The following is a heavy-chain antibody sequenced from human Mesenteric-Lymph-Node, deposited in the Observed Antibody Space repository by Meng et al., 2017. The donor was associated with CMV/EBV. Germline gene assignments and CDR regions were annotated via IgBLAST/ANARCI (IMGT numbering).Heavy chain of an antibody. CDR1: GFIFTTYA. CDR2: ISYDGSNK. CDR3: ARGQARTPMGWFDS. D-gene: IGHD3-10*01. Sequence: GGSLRLSCAAPGFIFTTYAMHWVRRPPGKGLEWVAVISYDGSNKYYADSVNGRFTISRDNSRNTLYLQMSTLRAEDTAIYYCARGQARTPMGWFDSWGQGTLVTVSS. J-gene: IGHJ5*01. V-gene: IGHV3-30*04.